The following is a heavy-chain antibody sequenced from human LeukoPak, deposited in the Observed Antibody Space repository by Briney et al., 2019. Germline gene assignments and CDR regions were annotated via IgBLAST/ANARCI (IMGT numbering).Heavy chain of an antibody. CDR2: IVVGSGNT. D-gene: IGHD6-19*01. J-gene: IGHJ3*02. Sequence: SVKVSCKTSRFTFTRSAMQWVRQAPGQRLEWIGWIVVGSGNTNYAQKLQGTVTMTTDTSTSTAYMELRSLRSDDTAVYYGARDSSGSDIWGQGTMVTVSS. V-gene: IGHV1-58*02. CDR3: ARDSSGSDI. CDR1: RFTFTRSA.